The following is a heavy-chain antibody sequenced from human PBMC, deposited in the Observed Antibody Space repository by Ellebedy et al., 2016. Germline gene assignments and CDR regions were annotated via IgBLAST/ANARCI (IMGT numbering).Heavy chain of an antibody. V-gene: IGHV4-4*02. CDR3: ARLLAFVRGVTVAGTTTAPAS. CDR2: VLHTGAT. J-gene: IGHJ5*02. D-gene: IGHD6-19*01. Sequence: SETLSLTCTVSRGSIDTTHWWTWVRQSPGKGLEWIGEVLHTGATNYSPSLKSRVTMSIDNSKNQFSLDLRSVTATDTAIYYCARLLAFVRGVTVAGTTTAPASWGQGTLVTVSS. CDR1: RGSIDTTHW.